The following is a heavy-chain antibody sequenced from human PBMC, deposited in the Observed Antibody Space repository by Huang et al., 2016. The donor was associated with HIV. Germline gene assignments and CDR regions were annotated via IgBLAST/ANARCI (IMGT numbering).Heavy chain of an antibody. CDR3: AKESRWFSDFDH. Sequence: QVHLVESGGGVVQPGGSLRLSCAASGFKLSGFGMHWVRQAPGKGLECEAVISYDGRSQFYTDSVKCRLTISRDNSDNTLSLQMKGLRPDDTAVYYCAKESRWFSDFDHWGQGVLVSVSS. CDR1: GFKLSGFG. D-gene: IGHD2-15*01. J-gene: IGHJ4*02. CDR2: ISYDGRSQ. V-gene: IGHV3-30*18.